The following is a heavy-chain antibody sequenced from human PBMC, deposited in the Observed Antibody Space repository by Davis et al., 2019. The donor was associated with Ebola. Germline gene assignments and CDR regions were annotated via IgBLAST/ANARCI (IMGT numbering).Heavy chain of an antibody. V-gene: IGHV4-4*02. CDR1: GGSISSSNW. CDR2: IYHSGST. CDR3: ARARGLKQWHGDY. J-gene: IGHJ4*02. Sequence: SETLSLTCAVSGGSISSSNWWSWVRQPPGKGLEWIGEIYHSGSTNYNPSLKSRVTISVDTSKNQFSLKLSSVTAADTAVYYCARARGLKQWHGDYWGQGTLVTVSS. D-gene: IGHD6-19*01.